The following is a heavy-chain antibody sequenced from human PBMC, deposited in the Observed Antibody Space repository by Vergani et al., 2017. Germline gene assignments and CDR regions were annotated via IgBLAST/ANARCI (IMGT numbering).Heavy chain of an antibody. Sequence: EVQLVESGGGLVQPGGSLSLSCVASGFPFSSYAMHWVRPAPGKGLEYVSAISSNGGSTYYANSVKGRFTISRDNSKNTLYLQMGSLRAEDMAVYYCARDRGAMVRGVIIYNWGQGTLVTVSS. CDR1: GFPFSSYA. D-gene: IGHD3-10*01. CDR2: ISSNGGST. J-gene: IGHJ4*02. CDR3: ARDRGAMVRGVIIYN. V-gene: IGHV3-64*01.